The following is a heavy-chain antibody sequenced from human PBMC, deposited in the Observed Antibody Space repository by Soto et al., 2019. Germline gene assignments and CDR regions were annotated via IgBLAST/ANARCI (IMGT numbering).Heavy chain of an antibody. D-gene: IGHD2-21*02. CDR1: GLSFTNSA. CDR3: AKDDFNDRGDDYFDY. V-gene: IGHV3-23*01. Sequence: PGGSLRLACAACGLSFTNSAMSWVLQAPGKGLEWVAGIGASGDITWYADSVKGRLSISRDNSKNTLYLQLNSLRFEDTAVYYCAKDDFNDRGDDYFDYWGPGTLVTVSS. CDR2: IGASGDIT. J-gene: IGHJ4*02.